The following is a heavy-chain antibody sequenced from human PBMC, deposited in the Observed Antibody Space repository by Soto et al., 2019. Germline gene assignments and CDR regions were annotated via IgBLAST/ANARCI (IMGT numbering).Heavy chain of an antibody. D-gene: IGHD6-19*01. CDR3: AHNLVADTSRFDP. CDR1: GFSISTSGVG. J-gene: IGHJ5*02. CDR2: IYWDDDK. V-gene: IGHV2-5*02. Sequence: QITLKEPGPTLVKPTQTLTLTCTFSGFSISTSGVGGVWIRPPQGKALEWLGIIYWDDDKRYSLSLKSRLTITKDTSKSQVVLTMTNMDPIDTDTYDCAHNLVADTSRFDPCCQGTLVTVSS.